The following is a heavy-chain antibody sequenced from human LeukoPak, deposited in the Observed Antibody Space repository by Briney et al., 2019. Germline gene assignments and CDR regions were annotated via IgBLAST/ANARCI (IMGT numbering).Heavy chain of an antibody. V-gene: IGHV6-1*01. Sequence: PSQTLSLTCAISGDSVSSNSAAWNWIRQSPSRGLEWLGRTYYRSKWYNDYAVSVKSRITINPDTSKNQFSLQLNSVTPDDTAVYYCARDQYSSGWTTIDYWGQGTLVTVSS. D-gene: IGHD6-19*01. J-gene: IGHJ4*02. CDR1: GDSVSSNSAA. CDR2: TYYRSKWYN. CDR3: ARDQYSSGWTTIDY.